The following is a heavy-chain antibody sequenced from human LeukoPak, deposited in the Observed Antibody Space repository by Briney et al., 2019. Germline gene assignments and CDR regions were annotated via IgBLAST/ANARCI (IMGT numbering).Heavy chain of an antibody. Sequence: GGSLRLSCAATGFTFSSYWMHWVRQAPGKGLVWVSRINSDGSSTSYADAVKGRFTISRDNAKNTLYLQMNSLRAEDTAVYYCARGGLTGTTIPYFDYWGRGTLVSVSS. CDR1: GFTFSSYW. CDR3: ARGGLTGTTIPYFDY. J-gene: IGHJ4*02. D-gene: IGHD1-7*01. V-gene: IGHV3-74*01. CDR2: INSDGSST.